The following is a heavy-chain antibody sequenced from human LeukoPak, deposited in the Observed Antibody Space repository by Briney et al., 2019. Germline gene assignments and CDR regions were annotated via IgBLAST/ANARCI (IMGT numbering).Heavy chain of an antibody. D-gene: IGHD3-10*01. J-gene: IGHJ4*02. CDR1: GFTFSNAW. CDR2: IKTKTDGGTT. V-gene: IGHV3-15*01. CDR3: TTDYGSGSYRYFNY. Sequence: GGSLRLSCAASGFTFSNAWMSWVRQAPGKGLEWVGRIKTKTDGGTTDYAAPVKGRLTISRDDSKNTLYLQMNSLKTEDTAVYYCTTDYGSGSYRYFNYWGQGTLVTVSS.